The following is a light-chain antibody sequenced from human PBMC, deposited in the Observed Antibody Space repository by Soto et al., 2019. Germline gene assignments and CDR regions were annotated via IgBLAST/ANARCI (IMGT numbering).Light chain of an antibody. V-gene: IGKV1-12*01. CDR2: AAS. CDR3: QQVRSFHLT. Sequence: DIQMTQSPSFVSASVGDRVTITCRASQSLSNRLAWYQQRPGKAPKLLIYAASIVQPGVPSRFSGSGSGTDFTLAISGLQPEDFETYYCQQVRSFHLTFCGGTKADI. J-gene: IGKJ4*01. CDR1: QSLSNR.